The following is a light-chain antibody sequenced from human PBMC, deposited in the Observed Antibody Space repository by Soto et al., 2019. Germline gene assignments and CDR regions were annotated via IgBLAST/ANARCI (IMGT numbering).Light chain of an antibody. CDR2: AAS. Sequence: IQVTQSPSSLSASVGDTVTITCRASQRISTYLNWYQHKPGKAPNLLIQAASSLLSGVPSRFSGSGSETDFTLTITSLRPEDFATYYCLQDYSYPYTFGQGTELEIK. J-gene: IGKJ2*01. CDR1: QRISTY. CDR3: LQDYSYPYT. V-gene: IGKV1-39*01.